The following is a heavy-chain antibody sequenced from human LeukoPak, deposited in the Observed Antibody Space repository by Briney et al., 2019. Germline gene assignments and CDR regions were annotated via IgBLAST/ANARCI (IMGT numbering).Heavy chain of an antibody. CDR2: IIPFLGIA. CDR3: ARGGRDLYMDV. V-gene: IGHV1-69*04. CDR1: GGTFSSYA. J-gene: IGHJ6*03. Sequence: SVKVSCKASGGTFSSYAISWVRQAPGQGLEWMGRIIPFLGIANYAQKFQGRVTITADKSTSTAYMELSSLRSEDTAVYYCARGGRDLYMDVWGKGTTVTVSS. D-gene: IGHD5-12*01.